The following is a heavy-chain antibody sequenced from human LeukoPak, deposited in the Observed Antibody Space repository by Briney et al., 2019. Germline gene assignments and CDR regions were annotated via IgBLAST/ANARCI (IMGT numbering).Heavy chain of an antibody. D-gene: IGHD3-3*01. J-gene: IGHJ4*02. CDR3: ARDSSYYDFWSGYAFDY. Sequence: DSVRGRFTISRDISENTLYLQMNSLRAEDTAVYYCARDSSYYDFWSGYAFDYWGQGTLVTVSS. V-gene: IGHV3-30*07.